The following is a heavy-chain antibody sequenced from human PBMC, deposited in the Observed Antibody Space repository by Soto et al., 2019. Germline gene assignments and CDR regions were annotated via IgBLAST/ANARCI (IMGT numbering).Heavy chain of an antibody. Sequence: EVQLVESGGGLVQPGGSLRLSCAASGFTVSTYYMNWVRQAPGEGLEWVSVVYSGGTTYYADSVRGRFTISRDNSKSTLFLQMNSLRAEDTALHYCARGRSASSDFDSWGQGTLVTVSS. D-gene: IGHD3-10*01. CDR1: GFTVSTYY. J-gene: IGHJ4*02. CDR2: VYSGGTT. CDR3: ARGRSASSDFDS. V-gene: IGHV3-66*01.